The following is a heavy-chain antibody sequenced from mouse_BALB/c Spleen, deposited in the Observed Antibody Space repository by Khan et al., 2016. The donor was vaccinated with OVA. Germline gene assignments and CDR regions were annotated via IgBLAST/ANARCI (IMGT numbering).Heavy chain of an antibody. D-gene: IGHD2-10*02. CDR3: TRRGLYGIFIY. V-gene: IGHV1-7*01. CDR2: INPSTDYI. Sequence: QVQLQQSGAELAKPGASVKMSCMASGYTFTTYWMHWIKQRPGQGLEWIGYINPSTDYIEYNQKFKDKATLTTDKSSSTAYMQLNSLTSEDSAVYCCTRRGLYGIFIYWGQGTQVTVSA. CDR1: GYTFTTYW. J-gene: IGHJ3*01.